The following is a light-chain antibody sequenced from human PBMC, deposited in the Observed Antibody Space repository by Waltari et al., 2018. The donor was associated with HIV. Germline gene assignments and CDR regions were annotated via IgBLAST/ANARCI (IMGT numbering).Light chain of an antibody. CDR2: SAS. J-gene: IGKJ1*01. Sequence: IVLTQSPGTLSLSPGEKATLSCRASQSVSSTSLAWYQQKPGQSPRLLIYSASTRANGITDRFSGRGYGTYFSLAISRLEPEDFAVYYCERYGRSRTFGQGTKVEIK. CDR1: QSVSSTS. CDR3: ERYGRSRT. V-gene: IGKV3-20*01.